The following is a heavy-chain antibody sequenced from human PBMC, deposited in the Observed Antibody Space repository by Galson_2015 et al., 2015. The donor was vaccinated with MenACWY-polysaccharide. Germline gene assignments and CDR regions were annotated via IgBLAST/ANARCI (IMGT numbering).Heavy chain of an antibody. D-gene: IGHD6-19*01. Sequence: SVKVSCKASGYTFATYEINWVRQATGQGLEWMGSMNPKGGNTVYAQKFQGRVTMTWITSIRTAYMELRSLTSEDTAVYYCARGRRDTAVAAPAAVLLDYWGQGILVTVSS. J-gene: IGHJ4*02. CDR3: ARGRRDTAVAAPAAVLLDY. CDR1: GYTFATYE. CDR2: MNPKGGNT. V-gene: IGHV1-8*01.